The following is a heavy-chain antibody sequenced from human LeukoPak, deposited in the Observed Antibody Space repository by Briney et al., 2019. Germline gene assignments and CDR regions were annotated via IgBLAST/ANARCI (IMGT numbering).Heavy chain of an antibody. CDR2: INPNSGGT. D-gene: IGHD5-12*01. Sequence: ASVKVSCKASGYTFTGYYMHWVRQAPGQGLEWMGWINPNSGGTNYAQKFQGRVTMTRNTSISTAYMELSRLRSDDTAVYYCARDQGYSGYDWFDYWGQGTLVTVSS. CDR1: GYTFTGYY. J-gene: IGHJ4*02. V-gene: IGHV1-2*02. CDR3: ARDQGYSGYDWFDY.